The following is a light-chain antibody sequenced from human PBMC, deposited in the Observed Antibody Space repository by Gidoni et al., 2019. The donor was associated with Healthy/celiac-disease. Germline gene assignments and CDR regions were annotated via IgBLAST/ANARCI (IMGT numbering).Light chain of an antibody. CDR3: MQALQTPT. CDR1: QSLLHSNGYNY. Sequence: DIVMTQSPLYLPVTPGEPASISCRSSQSLLHSNGYNYLDWYLQKPGQSPQLLIYLGSNRASGVPDRFSGSGSGTDFTLKISRVEAEDVGVYYCMQALQTPTFXXXTKVEIK. CDR2: LGS. J-gene: IGKJ1*01. V-gene: IGKV2-28*01.